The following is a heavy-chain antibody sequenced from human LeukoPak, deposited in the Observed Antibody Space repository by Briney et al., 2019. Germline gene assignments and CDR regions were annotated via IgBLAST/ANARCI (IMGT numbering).Heavy chain of an antibody. J-gene: IGHJ4*02. Sequence: SVKVSCKASGGTFSSYAISWVRQAPGQGLEWMGGIIPIFGTANYAQKVQGRVTITTDESTSTAYMELSSLRSEDTAVYYCARAGIAAAWEIDYWGQGTLVTVSS. CDR2: IIPIFGTA. CDR3: ARAGIAAAWEIDY. D-gene: IGHD6-13*01. CDR1: GGTFSSYA. V-gene: IGHV1-69*05.